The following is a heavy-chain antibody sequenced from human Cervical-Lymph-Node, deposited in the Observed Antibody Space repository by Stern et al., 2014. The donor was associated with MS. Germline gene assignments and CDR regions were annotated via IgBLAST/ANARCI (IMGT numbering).Heavy chain of an antibody. D-gene: IGHD6-13*01. Sequence: QMQLVESGAEFMKPGSSVKVSCEASGVTFSSLSISWVRRAPGHGLQWLGGITPMFGTPHYVQMFHDRLNIFADESTQTVYMTLSGLKSEDTAVYYCARDQAGIAAHWGQGTLITVSS. CDR2: ITPMFGTP. CDR3: ARDQAGIAAH. J-gene: IGHJ4*02. V-gene: IGHV1-69*01. CDR1: GVTFSSLS.